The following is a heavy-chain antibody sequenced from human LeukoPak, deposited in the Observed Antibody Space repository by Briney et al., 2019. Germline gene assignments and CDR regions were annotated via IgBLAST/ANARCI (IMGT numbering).Heavy chain of an antibody. CDR2: INAGNGNT. J-gene: IGHJ4*02. Sequence: VASVKVSCTASGYTFTSYAMHWVRQAPGQRLEWMGWINAGNGNTKYSQKFQGRVTITRDTSASTAYMELSSLRPEDTAVYYCARRYCSSISCYLYFDYWGQGTLVTVSS. CDR3: ARRYCSSISCYLYFDY. CDR1: GYTFTSYA. D-gene: IGHD2-2*01. V-gene: IGHV1-3*01.